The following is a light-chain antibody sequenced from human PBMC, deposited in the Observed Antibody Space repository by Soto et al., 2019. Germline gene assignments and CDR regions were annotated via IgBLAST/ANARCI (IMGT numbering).Light chain of an antibody. V-gene: IGKV3-20*01. J-gene: IGKJ1*01. Sequence: EIVLTQSPGTLSMSPGERATLSCRASQSVTTSHLAWYQRKPGQAPRLLIYGASSRATGIPNRFSGSGSGTDFTLTISRLEPEDCAVYYCQHYGSSPRFGQGTKVDIK. CDR3: QHYGSSPR. CDR2: GAS. CDR1: QSVTTSH.